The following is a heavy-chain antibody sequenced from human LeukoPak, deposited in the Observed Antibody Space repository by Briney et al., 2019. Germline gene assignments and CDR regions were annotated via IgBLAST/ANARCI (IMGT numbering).Heavy chain of an antibody. CDR2: ISGSGGST. V-gene: IGHV3-23*01. Sequence: GGSLRLSCAAPGFTFSSYAMSWVRQAPGKGLEWVSAISGSGGSTYYADSVKGRFTISRDNSKNTLYLQMNNLRAEDTAVYYCAKDLTVVVPAATNWFDPWGQGTLVTVSS. CDR1: GFTFSSYA. D-gene: IGHD2-2*01. CDR3: AKDLTVVVPAATNWFDP. J-gene: IGHJ5*02.